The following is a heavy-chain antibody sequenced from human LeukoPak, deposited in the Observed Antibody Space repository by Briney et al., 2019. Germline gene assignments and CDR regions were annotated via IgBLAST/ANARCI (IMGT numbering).Heavy chain of an antibody. CDR3: ARALYQPATSYYYYYMDV. Sequence: PSDTLSLTCTVAGGSISSWSYYGRWMRQPAGKGLEWIGRIYTSGSTNYNPSLKSRVTISVDTPKHQFSLKLSSVTAADTAVYYCARALYQPATSYYYYYMDVWGKGTTVTVPS. J-gene: IGHJ6*03. CDR2: IYTSGST. CDR1: GGSISSWSYY. D-gene: IGHD2-2*01. V-gene: IGHV4-61*02.